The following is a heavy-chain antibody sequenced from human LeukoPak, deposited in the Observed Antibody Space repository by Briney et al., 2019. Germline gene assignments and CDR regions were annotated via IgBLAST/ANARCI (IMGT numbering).Heavy chain of an antibody. V-gene: IGHV3-33*03. CDR3: AKAARLGPSHFDY. J-gene: IGHJ4*02. D-gene: IGHD6-25*01. CDR1: GFTFTAYG. CDR2: VWVDGNNK. Sequence: GGSLSLSCATSGFTFTAYGLHWVRQAPGMGLEWVAVVWVDGNNKFYADSVKGRFTISRDNSRSTLYLHMNSLRDDDTAVYYCAKAARLGPSHFDYWGRGTLVTVSS.